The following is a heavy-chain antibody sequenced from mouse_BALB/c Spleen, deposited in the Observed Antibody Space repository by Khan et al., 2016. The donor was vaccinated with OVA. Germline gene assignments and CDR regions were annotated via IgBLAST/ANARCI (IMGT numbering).Heavy chain of an antibody. CDR3: ANGNYGWFAY. D-gene: IGHD2-1*01. V-gene: IGHV5-9-3*01. CDR2: ISSAATYT. CDR1: GFTFSTFV. Sequence: EAQLQESGGGLVEPGGSLKLSCAASGFTFSTFVMSWVRQTPEKRLEWVATISSAATYTYYPDSVKGRFNISRDNAKNTLYLQMNSLRSEDTAIYYCANGNYGWFAYWGQGTLVTVSA. J-gene: IGHJ3*01.